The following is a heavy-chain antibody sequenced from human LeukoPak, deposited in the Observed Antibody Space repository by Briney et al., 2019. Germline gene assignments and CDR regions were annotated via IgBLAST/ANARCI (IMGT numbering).Heavy chain of an antibody. J-gene: IGHJ5*02. CDR2: INPNSGGT. CDR1: GYTLTGYY. V-gene: IGHV1-2*02. Sequence: ASVKVSCKASGYTLTGYYMHWVRQAPGQGLEWMGWINPNSGGTNYAQKFQGRVTMTRDTSISTAYMELSRLRSDDTAVYYCARESESGSGRKNPTYNWFDPWGQGTLVTVSS. CDR3: ARESESGSGRKNPTYNWFDP. D-gene: IGHD3-10*01.